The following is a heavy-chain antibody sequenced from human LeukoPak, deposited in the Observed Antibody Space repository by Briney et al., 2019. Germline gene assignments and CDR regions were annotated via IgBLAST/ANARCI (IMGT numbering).Heavy chain of an antibody. Sequence: GSLRLSCAASGFSFSSYAMSWVRQAPGKGLEWIGYIYYSGSTNYNPSLKSRVTISVDTSKNQFSLKLSSVTAADTAVYYCARIYCDGGGCYWFDPWGQGTLVTVSS. V-gene: IGHV4-59*12. D-gene: IGHD2-15*01. J-gene: IGHJ5*02. CDR1: GFSFSSYA. CDR2: IYYSGST. CDR3: ARIYCDGGGCYWFDP.